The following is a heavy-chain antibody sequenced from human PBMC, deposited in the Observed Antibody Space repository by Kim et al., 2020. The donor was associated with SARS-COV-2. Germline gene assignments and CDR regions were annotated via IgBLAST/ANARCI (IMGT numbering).Heavy chain of an antibody. CDR1: GFTFSSYA. CDR3: AKDRIVEVVPAAKDAFDI. CDR2: IYSGGSST. V-gene: IGHV3-23*03. Sequence: GGSLRLSCADSGFTFSSYAMSWVRQAPGKGLERVSVIYSGGSSTYYADSVKGRFTISRDNSKNTLYLQMNSLRAEDTAVYYCAKDRIVEVVPAAKDAFDIWGQGTMVTVSS. J-gene: IGHJ3*02. D-gene: IGHD2-2*01.